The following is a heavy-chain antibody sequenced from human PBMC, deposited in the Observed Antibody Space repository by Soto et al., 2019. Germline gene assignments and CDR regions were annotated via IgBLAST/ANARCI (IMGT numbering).Heavy chain of an antibody. Sequence: ASVKVSCKTSGFTFTKYGICWVRQAPGQGLEWMGWISVYNDNTKYAQKFQGRVTMTTDTSTSTASMELRTLRSDDTAVYYCARSSMHSWTDWFDPWGQGTLVTDS. CDR2: ISVYNDNT. J-gene: IGHJ5*02. CDR3: ARSSMHSWTDWFDP. D-gene: IGHD3-3*01. CDR1: GFTFTKYG. V-gene: IGHV1-18*01.